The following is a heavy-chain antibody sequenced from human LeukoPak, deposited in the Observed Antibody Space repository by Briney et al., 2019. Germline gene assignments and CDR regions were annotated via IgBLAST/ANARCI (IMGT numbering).Heavy chain of an antibody. CDR2: ISYSGST. J-gene: IGHJ4*02. D-gene: IGHD1-26*01. Sequence: KASETLSLTCTVSGGSISSTIYYWGWIRQPPGKGLEWIGSISYSGSTYYNLSLKSRVTISVDTSKDQFSLKLGSVTAADTAVYYCARHVVGATWRYYFDFWGQGTLVTVSS. CDR1: GGSISSTIYY. CDR3: ARHVVGATWRYYFDF. V-gene: IGHV4-39*01.